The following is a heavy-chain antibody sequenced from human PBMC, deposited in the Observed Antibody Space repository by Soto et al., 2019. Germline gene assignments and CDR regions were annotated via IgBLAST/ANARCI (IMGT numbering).Heavy chain of an antibody. Sequence: SETLSLTCTVSGGSISSYYWSWIRQPPGKGLEWIGYIYYSGSTNYNPSLKSRVTISVDTSKNQFSLKLSSVTAADTAVYYCARSLDWIPLYFDYWGQGTLVTVSS. CDR2: IYYSGST. V-gene: IGHV4-59*01. J-gene: IGHJ4*02. D-gene: IGHD3-9*01. CDR1: GGSISSYY. CDR3: ARSLDWIPLYFDY.